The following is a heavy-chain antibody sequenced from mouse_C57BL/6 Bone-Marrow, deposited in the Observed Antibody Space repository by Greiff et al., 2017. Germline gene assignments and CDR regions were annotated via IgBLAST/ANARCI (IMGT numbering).Heavy chain of an antibody. CDR2: IHPSDSDT. CDR3: AMALNYCGSSYWYFDV. V-gene: IGHV1-74*01. D-gene: IGHD1-1*01. Sequence: QVQLQQPGAELVKPGASVKVSCKASGYTFTSYWMHWVKQRPGQGLEWIGRIHPSDSDTNYNQKFKGKATLTVDKSSSTAYMQLSSLTSEDSAVYYCAMALNYCGSSYWYFDVWGTGTTVTVSS. CDR1: GYTFTSYW. J-gene: IGHJ1*03.